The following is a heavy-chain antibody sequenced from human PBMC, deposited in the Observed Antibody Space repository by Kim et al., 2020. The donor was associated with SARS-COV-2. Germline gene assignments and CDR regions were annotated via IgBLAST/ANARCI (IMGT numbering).Heavy chain of an antibody. D-gene: IGHD3-9*01. V-gene: IGHV1-69*13. Sequence: SVKVSCKASGGTFSSYAISWVRQAPGQGLEWMGGIIPIFGTANYAQKFQGRVTITADESTSTAYMELSSLRSEDTAVYYCARCDILTGPTPRYWYYGMDVWGQGTTVTVSS. J-gene: IGHJ6*02. CDR2: IIPIFGTA. CDR3: ARCDILTGPTPRYWYYGMDV. CDR1: GGTFSSYA.